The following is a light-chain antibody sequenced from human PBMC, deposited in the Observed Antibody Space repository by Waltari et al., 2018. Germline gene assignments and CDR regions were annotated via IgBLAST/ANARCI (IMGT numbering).Light chain of an antibody. CDR3: QQYGSSPRT. CDR1: QSLLHSNGYNY. J-gene: IGKJ1*01. V-gene: IGKV2-28*01. Sequence: DIVMTQSPLSLPVTPGEPASISCRSSQSLLHSNGYNYLDWYLQKPGQSPRLLISGASSRATGIPDRFSGSGSGPDFTLTISRLEPEDFAVYYCQQYGSSPRTFGQGTRVEIK. CDR2: GAS.